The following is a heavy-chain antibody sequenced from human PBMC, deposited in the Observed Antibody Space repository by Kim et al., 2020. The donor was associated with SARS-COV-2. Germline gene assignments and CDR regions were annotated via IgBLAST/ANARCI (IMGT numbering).Heavy chain of an antibody. CDR3: ARGPPQNYDILTGYFYYYYGMDV. D-gene: IGHD3-9*01. J-gene: IGHJ6*02. V-gene: IGHV1-8*01. CDR1: GYTFTSYD. CDR2: MNPNSGNT. Sequence: ASVKVSCKASGYTFTSYDINWVRQATGQGLEWMGWMNPNSGNTGYAQKFQGRVTMTRNTAISTAYMELSSLRSEDTAVYYCARGPPQNYDILTGYFYYYYGMDVWGQGTTVTVSS.